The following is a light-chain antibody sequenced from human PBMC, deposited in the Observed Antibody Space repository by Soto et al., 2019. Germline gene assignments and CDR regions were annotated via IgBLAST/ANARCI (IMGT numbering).Light chain of an antibody. CDR3: QLYYSSPLT. CDR2: WAS. J-gene: IGKJ4*01. Sequence: DIVMTQSPDSLAVSLGERATINCKSSQSVLYSSDIKNYLAWYQQRPGQPPKLLIYWASTRESGVPDRFSGSGSGTDFALTISSLHAEPVAVYYCQLYYSSPLTFAGGTKVEIK. V-gene: IGKV4-1*01. CDR1: QSVLYSSDIKNY.